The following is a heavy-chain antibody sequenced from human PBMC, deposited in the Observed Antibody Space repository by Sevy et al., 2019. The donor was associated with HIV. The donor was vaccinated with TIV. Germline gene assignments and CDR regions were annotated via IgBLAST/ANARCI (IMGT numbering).Heavy chain of an antibody. CDR2: MYHRGTT. CDR1: GDSIISSHW. J-gene: IGHJ4*02. V-gene: IGHV4-4*02. D-gene: IGHD6-25*01. CDR3: AAAAGTDILGYYFGS. Sequence: SETLSLTCTVSGDSIISSHWWSWFRQTPGKGLEWIGDMYHRGTTNYNPSLKTRVIISVDKSKNQFFLKLTSVTAADTAVYYCAAAAGTDILGYYFGSWGQGSPVTVSS.